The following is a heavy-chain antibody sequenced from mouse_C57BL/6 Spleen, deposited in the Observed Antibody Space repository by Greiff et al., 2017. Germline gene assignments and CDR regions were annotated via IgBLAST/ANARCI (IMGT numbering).Heavy chain of an antibody. J-gene: IGHJ3*01. CDR2: IYPGDGDT. Sequence: VQLQQSGPELVKPGASVKISCKASGYAFSSSWMNWVKQRPGKGLEWIGRIYPGDGDTNYKWKFKGKATLTADKSSSTAYMQLSSLTSEDSAVCFCARSDDYDGAWFAYWGQGTLVTVSA. CDR3: ARSDDYDGAWFAY. V-gene: IGHV1-82*01. CDR1: GYAFSSSW. D-gene: IGHD2-4*01.